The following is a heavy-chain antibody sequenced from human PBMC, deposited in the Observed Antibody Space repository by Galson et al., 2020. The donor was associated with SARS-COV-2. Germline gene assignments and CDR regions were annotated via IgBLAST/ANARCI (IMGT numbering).Heavy chain of an antibody. V-gene: IGHV4-59*01. CDR3: ARESSSGYYAFDI. CDR1: GGSISTYY. J-gene: IGHJ3*02. CDR2: FSYSGNT. Sequence: SETLSLTCTVSGGSISTYYWNWIRQPPGKGLEWIGYFSYSGNTKYNPSLKSRVTISLNTSKNQFSLRVASVTAVDTAVYYCARESSSGYYAFDIWGQGTMVTVSS. D-gene: IGHD3-22*01.